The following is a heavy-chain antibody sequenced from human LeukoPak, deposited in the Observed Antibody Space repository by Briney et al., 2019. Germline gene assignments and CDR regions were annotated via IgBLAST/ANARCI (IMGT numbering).Heavy chain of an antibody. CDR1: GYTFTNYW. Sequence: PGESLKISCTGSGYTFTNYWIAWVRHMPGKGLEWMGIIYPGDSDTKYSPSFQGQVTISADKAISTAYLQWSNLKASDTAMYYCARHRPHTDSNSVADYYFDYWGQGTLVTVSS. D-gene: IGHD6-19*01. V-gene: IGHV5-51*01. CDR3: ARHRPHTDSNSVADYYFDY. J-gene: IGHJ4*02. CDR2: IYPGDSDT.